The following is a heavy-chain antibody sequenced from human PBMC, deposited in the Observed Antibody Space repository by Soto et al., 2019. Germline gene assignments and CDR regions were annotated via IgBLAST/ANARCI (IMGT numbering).Heavy chain of an antibody. CDR3: ARDTLYGDYEATVGY. J-gene: IGHJ4*02. D-gene: IGHD4-17*01. Sequence: GASVKVSCKASGYTFTSYGISWVRQAPGQGLEWMGWISAYNGNTNYAQKLQGRVTMTTDTSTSTAYMELRSLRSDDTAVYYCARDTLYGDYEATVGYWGQGTLVTVSS. CDR1: GYTFTSYG. V-gene: IGHV1-18*01. CDR2: ISAYNGNT.